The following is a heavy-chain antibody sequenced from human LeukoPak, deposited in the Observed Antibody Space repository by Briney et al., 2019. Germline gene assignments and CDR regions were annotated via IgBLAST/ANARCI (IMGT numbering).Heavy chain of an antibody. CDR3: ARGQTGTTVGAFDL. D-gene: IGHD1-1*01. V-gene: IGHV3-53*01. Sequence: GGSLRLSCAASGFTVSSNYMSWVRQAPGKGLEWVSLIYSGGKTSYADSVKGRFTISRDNAKNSLYLQMNSLRAEDTAVYYCARGQTGTTVGAFDLWGQGTMVTVSS. J-gene: IGHJ3*01. CDR2: IYSGGKT. CDR1: GFTVSSNY.